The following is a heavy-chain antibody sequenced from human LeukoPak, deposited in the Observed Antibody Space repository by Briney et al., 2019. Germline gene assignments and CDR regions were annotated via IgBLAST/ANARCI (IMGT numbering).Heavy chain of an antibody. D-gene: IGHD5-18*01. V-gene: IGHV3-7*03. J-gene: IGHJ4*02. CDR2: IKQDGSEK. Sequence: PGGSLRLSCATSGFTFSYYWMTWVRQAPGKGLEWVANIKQDGSEKYYVDSVKGRFTISRDNAEKSVYLQTNSLRAEDTAVYYCAREPSAAGYSDAFDYWGQGALVTVSS. CDR1: GFTFSYYW. CDR3: AREPSAAGYSDAFDY.